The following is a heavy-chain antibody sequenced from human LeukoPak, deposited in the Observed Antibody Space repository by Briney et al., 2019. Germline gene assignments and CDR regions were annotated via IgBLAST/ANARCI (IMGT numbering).Heavy chain of an antibody. CDR1: GGTFSSYA. V-gene: IGHV1-69*01. J-gene: IGHJ6*04. Sequence: VASVTVSCTASGGTFSSYAISWVRQAPGQGLEWMGGIIPIFGTANYAQKFQGRVTITADESTSTAYMELSSLRSEDTAVYYCARRGNGMDVWGKGTTVTVSS. CDR3: ARRGNGMDV. CDR2: IIPIFGTA.